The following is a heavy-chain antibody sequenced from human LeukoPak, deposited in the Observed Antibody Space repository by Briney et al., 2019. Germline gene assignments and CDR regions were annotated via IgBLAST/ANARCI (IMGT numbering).Heavy chain of an antibody. Sequence: SETLSLTCTVSGGSISSYYWSWIRQPPGKGLEWIGYIYYSGSTNYNPSLKSRVTISVDTSKNQFSLKLSSVTAADTAVYHCASHDLAVATYWFDPWGQGTLVTVSS. J-gene: IGHJ5*02. CDR3: ASHDLAVATYWFDP. V-gene: IGHV4-59*01. CDR1: GGSISSYY. CDR2: IYYSGST. D-gene: IGHD6-19*01.